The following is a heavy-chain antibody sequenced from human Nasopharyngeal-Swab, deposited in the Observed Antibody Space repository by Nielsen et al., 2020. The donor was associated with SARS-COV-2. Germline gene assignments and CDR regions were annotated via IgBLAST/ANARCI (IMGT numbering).Heavy chain of an antibody. CDR3: AHADSYSSSWYLSWYFDL. D-gene: IGHD6-13*01. V-gene: IGHV2-5*02. Sequence: SGPTLVKPTQTLTLTCTFSGFSLSTSGVGVGWIRPPPGKALEWLALIYWDDDKRYSPSLKSRLTITKDTSKNQVVLTMTNMDPVDTATYYCAHADSYSSSWYLSWYFDLWGRGTLVTVSS. CDR2: IYWDDDK. J-gene: IGHJ2*01. CDR1: GFSLSTSGVG.